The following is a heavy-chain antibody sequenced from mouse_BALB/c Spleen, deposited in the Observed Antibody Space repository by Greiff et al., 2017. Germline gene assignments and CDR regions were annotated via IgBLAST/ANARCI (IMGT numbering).Heavy chain of an antibody. D-gene: IGHD4-1*01. V-gene: IGHV3-6*02. CDR1: GYSITSGYY. Sequence: EVQVVESGPGLVKPSQSLSLTCSVTGYSITSGYYWNWIRQFPGNKLEWMGYISYDGSNNYNPSLKNRISITRDTSKNQFFLKLNSVTTEDTATYYCARDELGRGFAYWGQGTLVTVSA. CDR3: ARDELGRGFAY. J-gene: IGHJ3*01. CDR2: ISYDGSN.